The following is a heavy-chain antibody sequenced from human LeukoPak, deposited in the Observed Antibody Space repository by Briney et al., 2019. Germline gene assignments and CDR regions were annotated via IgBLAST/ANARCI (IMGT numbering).Heavy chain of an antibody. D-gene: IGHD3-3*01. Sequence: ASVKVSCKASGYTFTSYDINWVRQATGQGLEWMGWMNPNSGNTGYAQKFQGRVTMTRNTSISTAYMELSSLRSEDTAVYYCARLQMHYDIWRSYYYMDVWGKGTTVTVSS. CDR2: MNPNSGNT. V-gene: IGHV1-8*01. J-gene: IGHJ6*03. CDR3: ARLQMHYDIWRSYYYMDV. CDR1: GYTFTSYD.